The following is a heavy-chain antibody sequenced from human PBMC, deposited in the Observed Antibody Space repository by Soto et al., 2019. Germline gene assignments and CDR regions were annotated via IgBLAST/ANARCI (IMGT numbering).Heavy chain of an antibody. Sequence: GGSLRLSCAASGFTFSSYAMSWVRQAPGKGLEWVSAISGSGGSTYYADSVKGRFTISRDNSKNTLYLQMNSLRAEDTAVYYCAKGEAWGGWSSGYPHDAFDIWGQGTMVTVSS. V-gene: IGHV3-23*01. CDR1: GFTFSSYA. D-gene: IGHD3-22*01. J-gene: IGHJ3*02. CDR2: ISGSGGST. CDR3: AKGEAWGGWSSGYPHDAFDI.